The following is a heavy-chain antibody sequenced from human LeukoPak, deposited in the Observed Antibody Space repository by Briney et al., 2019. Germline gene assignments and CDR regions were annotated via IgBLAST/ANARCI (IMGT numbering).Heavy chain of an antibody. V-gene: IGHV3-48*03. J-gene: IGHJ4*02. CDR2: ISSSGSTI. CDR1: GFTFSSYE. CDR3: ARGLLWFGELSPFDY. D-gene: IGHD3-10*01. Sequence: GGPLRLSCAASGFTFSSYEMNWVRQAPGKGLEWVSYISSSGSTIYYADSVKGRLTISRDNAKNSLYLQMNSLRAEDTAVYYCARGLLWFGELSPFDYWGQGTLVTVSS.